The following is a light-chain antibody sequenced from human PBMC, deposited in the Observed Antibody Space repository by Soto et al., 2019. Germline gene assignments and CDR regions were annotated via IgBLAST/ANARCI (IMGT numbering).Light chain of an antibody. CDR2: DAS. CDR3: HQRAGWPPT. Sequence: EVVSTQPPIIPFLSPGERAILSCRATRSVNNFVAWYQQKPGQAPSLLISDASNRATGIPDRFSGSGSGTDFTLTINSLVPEDFAVYFCHQRAGWPPTFGGGTKV. V-gene: IGKV3-11*01. J-gene: IGKJ4*01. CDR1: RSVNNF.